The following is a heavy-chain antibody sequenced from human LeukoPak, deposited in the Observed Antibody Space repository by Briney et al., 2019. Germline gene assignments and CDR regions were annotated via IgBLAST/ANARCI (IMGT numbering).Heavy chain of an antibody. J-gene: IGHJ4*02. CDR1: GYIFTNNY. V-gene: IGHV1-2*04. CDR3: ARGYSSMYIDN. Sequence: ASVKVSCKASGYIFTNNYIHWVRQAPGQGLEWLGWINPNTGGTKYAQQFQGWVTLTRDTSTSTAYLDLSRLKSNDTAVYYCARGYSSMYIDNWGQGTLVSVSS. CDR2: INPNTGGT. D-gene: IGHD5-12*01.